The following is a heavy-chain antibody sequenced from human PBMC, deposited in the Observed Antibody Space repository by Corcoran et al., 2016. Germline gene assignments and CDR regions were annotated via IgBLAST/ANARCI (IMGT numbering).Heavy chain of an antibody. D-gene: IGHD3-3*01. CDR1: GFTFSSYA. Sequence: EVQLLESGGGLVQPGGSLRLSCAASGFTFSSYAMSWVRQAPGKGLEWVSAISGSGGSTYYADSVKGRFTISRDNSKNTLYLQMNSLSAEDTAVDYCAKSQYRFLEWLVLNYWGQGTLVTVSS. CDR2: ISGSGGST. J-gene: IGHJ4*02. CDR3: AKSQYRFLEWLVLNY. V-gene: IGHV3-23*01.